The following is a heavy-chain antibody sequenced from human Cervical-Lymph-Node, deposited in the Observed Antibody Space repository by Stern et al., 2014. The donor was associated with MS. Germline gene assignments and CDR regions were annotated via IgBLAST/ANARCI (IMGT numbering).Heavy chain of an antibody. CDR3: AKDSVATGVIFLSSGYIDY. CDR1: GFTFSTYG. CDR2: ISYDGSNK. J-gene: IGHJ4*02. V-gene: IGHV3-30*18. D-gene: IGHD3-22*01. Sequence: QVQLVESGGGVVQPGRSLRLSCAASGFTFSTYGMHWVRQAPGKGLEWVAVISYDGSNKYYADSVKGRFTISRDNSKNKLYLQMNSLRAEDTAVYSCAKDSVATGVIFLSSGYIDYWGQGTLVTVSS.